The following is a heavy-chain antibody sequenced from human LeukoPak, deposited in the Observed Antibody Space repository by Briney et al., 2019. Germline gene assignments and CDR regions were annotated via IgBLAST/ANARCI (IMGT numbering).Heavy chain of an antibody. CDR2: ISSTTGYI. V-gene: IGHV3-21*01. CDR3: ASVFQEDIVVVPAAHSMDV. D-gene: IGHD2-2*01. Sequence: GGSLRLSCAASGFTFSNYSMNWVRQAPGKGLEWVSSISSTTGYIYYADSVKGRFTISRDHAKNSLYLQMNSLRAEDTAVYYCASVFQEDIVVVPAAHSMDVWGKGTTVTVSS. J-gene: IGHJ6*03. CDR1: GFTFSNYS.